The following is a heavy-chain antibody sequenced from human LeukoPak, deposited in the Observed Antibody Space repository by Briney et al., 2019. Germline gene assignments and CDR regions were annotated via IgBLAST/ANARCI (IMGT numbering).Heavy chain of an antibody. Sequence: PSETLSLTCTVSGGSISSYYWGWIRQPAGKGLEWIGRINTSGSTNYNPSLKSRVTISVDKSKNQFSLKLSSVTAADTAVYYCARDFSGCSSTSCYPYYYYYYMDVWGKGTTVTVSS. D-gene: IGHD2-2*01. J-gene: IGHJ6*03. CDR3: ARDFSGCSSTSCYPYYYYYYMDV. CDR2: INTSGST. CDR1: GGSISSYY. V-gene: IGHV4-4*07.